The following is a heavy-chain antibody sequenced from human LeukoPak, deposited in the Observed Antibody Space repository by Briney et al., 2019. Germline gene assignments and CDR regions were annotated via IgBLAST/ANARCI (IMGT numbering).Heavy chain of an antibody. V-gene: IGHV3-21*01. J-gene: IGHJ4*02. CDR2: ISNSSSYI. CDR1: GFTFSSYS. D-gene: IGHD2/OR15-2a*01. Sequence: PGGSLRLSCAASGFTFSSYSMNWVRQAPGKGLEWVSSISNSSSYIYYADSVKGRFTISRDNAKNSLYLQMNSLRAEDTAGYYCASLGNPYIDYWGQGTLVTVSS. CDR3: ASLGNPYIDY.